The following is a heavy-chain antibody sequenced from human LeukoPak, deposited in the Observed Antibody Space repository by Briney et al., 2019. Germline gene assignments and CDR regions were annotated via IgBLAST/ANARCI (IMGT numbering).Heavy chain of an antibody. CDR1: GFTVSSNY. V-gene: IGHV3-66*02. D-gene: IGHD3-16*01. J-gene: IGHJ6*03. Sequence: GGSLRLSCAASGFTVSSNYMSWVRQAPGKGLEWVSVIYSGGSTYYADSVKGRFTISRDNSKNTLYLQMNSLRAEDTAVYYCARVFGTASPTYYYYYYMDVWGRGTTVTVSS. CDR3: ARVFGTASPTYYYYYYMDV. CDR2: IYSGGST.